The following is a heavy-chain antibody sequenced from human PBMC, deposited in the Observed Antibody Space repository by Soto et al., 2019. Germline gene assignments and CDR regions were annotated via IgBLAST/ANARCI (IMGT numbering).Heavy chain of an antibody. CDR3: ARVLYYYDSSGYYNWFDP. CDR2: IYYSGST. Sequence: SETLSLTCTVSGGSISSGGYYWSWIRQHPGKGLEWIGYIYYSGSTYYNPSLKSRVTVSVDTSKNQFSLKLSSVTAADTAVYYCARVLYYYDSSGYYNWFDPWGQGSLVTVCS. D-gene: IGHD3-22*01. J-gene: IGHJ5*02. V-gene: IGHV4-31*03. CDR1: GGSISSGGYY.